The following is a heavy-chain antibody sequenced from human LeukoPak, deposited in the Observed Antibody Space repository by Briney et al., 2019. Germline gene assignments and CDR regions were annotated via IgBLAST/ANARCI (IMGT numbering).Heavy chain of an antibody. J-gene: IGHJ4*02. D-gene: IGHD1-1*01. CDR2: ISGSGGSS. Sequence: GGSLRLSCAASGFTFSFSAMTWVRQPPGKGLEWVSPISGSGGSSYYADSVKGRFTISRDNSKNTLYLQMNSLRAEDTAVYYCARGPQYKAGGYNWGQGTLVTVSS. CDR1: GFTFSFSA. CDR3: ARGPQYKAGGYN. V-gene: IGHV3-23*01.